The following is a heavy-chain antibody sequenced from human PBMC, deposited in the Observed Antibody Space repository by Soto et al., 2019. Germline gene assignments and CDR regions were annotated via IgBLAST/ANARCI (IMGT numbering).Heavy chain of an antibody. Sequence: GESLKISCAASGFTFSSYAMSWVRQTPGKGLEWVSTISGSGSSTYYADSVKGRFTISRDNSKNTLYLQMNSLRADDTAIYYCAKDLDYYGSGRPGYWGQGTRVTVSS. CDR3: AKDLDYYGSGRPGY. CDR2: ISGSGSST. V-gene: IGHV3-23*01. D-gene: IGHD3-10*01. CDR1: GFTFSSYA. J-gene: IGHJ4*02.